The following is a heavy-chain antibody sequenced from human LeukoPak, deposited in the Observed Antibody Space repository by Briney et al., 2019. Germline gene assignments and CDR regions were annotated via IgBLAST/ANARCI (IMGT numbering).Heavy chain of an antibody. V-gene: IGHV3-48*03. J-gene: IGHJ4*02. Sequence: GESLRLSCAASGFTFSTYEMKWVRQARGRGVEWVSYISSSGSNRYYADSVKGGFTIYRDNSRNTVYLQMTSLRAEDTAVYYCASRGHVGSGTYSPYDYWGQGTLVTVSS. CDR1: GFTFSTYE. D-gene: IGHD3-10*01. CDR3: ASRGHVGSGTYSPYDY. CDR2: ISSSGSNR.